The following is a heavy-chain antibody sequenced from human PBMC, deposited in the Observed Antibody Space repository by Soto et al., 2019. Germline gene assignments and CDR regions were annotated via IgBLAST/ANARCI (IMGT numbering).Heavy chain of an antibody. D-gene: IGHD2-2*01. CDR2: MYHSGST. CDR1: GGSISSGGYS. J-gene: IGHJ4*02. CDR3: ATVPDY. Sequence: QLQLQESGSGLVKPSQTLSLTCAVSGGSISSGGYSWSWIRQPPWKGLEWIGYMYHSGSTYYNPSLKSRVTISIVRSKLQSSLQLSSVTAADTAVYYSATVPDYWGQGVLVSVSS. V-gene: IGHV4-30-2*01.